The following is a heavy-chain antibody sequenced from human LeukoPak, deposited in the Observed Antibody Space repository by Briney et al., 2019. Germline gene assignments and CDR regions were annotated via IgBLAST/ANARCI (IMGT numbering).Heavy chain of an antibody. V-gene: IGHV3-7*01. CDR3: ERELGRYYMDV. CDR1: GFSFRSYL. Sequence: PGGSLRLSCAASGFSFRSYLISWVRQAPGKGLEWVANIKQDGSEKYYVDSVKGRFTISRDNAKNSLYLQMNRLRAEDTAVYYCERELGRYYMDVWGKGTTVTVSS. CDR2: IKQDGSEK. J-gene: IGHJ6*03.